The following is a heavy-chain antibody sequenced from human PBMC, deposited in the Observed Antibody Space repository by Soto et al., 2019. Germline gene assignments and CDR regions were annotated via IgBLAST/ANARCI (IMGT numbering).Heavy chain of an antibody. CDR3: ARDSKEYSGYDGYFDY. CDR2: IKRKSDGAAT. CDR1: GFDCIDTW. D-gene: IGHD5-12*01. Sequence: GGSLRHSCAASGFDCIDTWMNLVRQAPGKGLEWVARIKRKSDGAATDYAAPVKGRFTISRDDSKNTVFVQMNSLRAEDTAVYYCARDSKEYSGYDGYFDYWGQGTLVTVSS. J-gene: IGHJ4*02. V-gene: IGHV3-15*07.